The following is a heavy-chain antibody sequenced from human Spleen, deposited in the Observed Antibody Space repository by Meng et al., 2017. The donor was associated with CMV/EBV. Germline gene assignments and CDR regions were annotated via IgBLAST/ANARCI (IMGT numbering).Heavy chain of an antibody. CDR2: IAYDGSNK. V-gene: IGHV3-33*01. CDR3: ASDQWELGPRPSEVDS. CDR1: GFTCCSLG. J-gene: IGHJ4*02. Sequence: SGFTCCSLGMYWVGQAAGKGVEWVAVIAYDGSNKCYADSVKGRFTSSRDNSKNTLDLQMDSLRVEDTAVYYCASDQWELGPRPSEVDSWGQGTLVTVSS. D-gene: IGHD1-26*01.